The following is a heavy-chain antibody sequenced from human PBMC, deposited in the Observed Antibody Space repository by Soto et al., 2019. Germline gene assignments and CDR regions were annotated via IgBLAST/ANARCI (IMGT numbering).Heavy chain of an antibody. CDR3: AKEFITMVRGVIITFYGMDV. Sequence: QVQLVESGGGVVQPGRSLRLSCAASGFTFSSYGMHWVRQAPGKGLEWVAVISYDGSNKYYADSVKGRFTISRDNSKNTLYLQMSSLRGEDTDVYYCAKEFITMVRGVIITFYGMDVWGEGTTVTVSS. CDR1: GFTFSSYG. J-gene: IGHJ6*04. CDR2: ISYDGSNK. V-gene: IGHV3-30*18. D-gene: IGHD3-10*01.